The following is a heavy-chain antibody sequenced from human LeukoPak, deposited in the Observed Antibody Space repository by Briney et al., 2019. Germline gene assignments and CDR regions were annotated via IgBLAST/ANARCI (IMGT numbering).Heavy chain of an antibody. J-gene: IGHJ6*03. Sequence: GGSLRLSCVVSGLTFSRYTMYWVRQTPGRGLEWVACVSYDGSDTYYADSVKGRFTVSRDNSKNMVYLQLNSLRAEDTALYYCAGQPGTCYYYYMDVWGKGTTVTVSS. CDR3: AGQPGTCYYYYMDV. CDR2: VSYDGSDT. D-gene: IGHD6-13*01. CDR1: GLTFSRYT. V-gene: IGHV3-30*04.